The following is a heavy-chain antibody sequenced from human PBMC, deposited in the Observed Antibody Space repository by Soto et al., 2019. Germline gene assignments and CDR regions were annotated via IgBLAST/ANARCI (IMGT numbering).Heavy chain of an antibody. CDR2: IYYSGST. Sequence: SETLSLTCTVSGGSTNGYYWSWIRQPPGKGLEWIGYIYYSGSTKYNPSLRSRVTMSVDTSKNQFSLKLTSVTAADTAVYYCARVGERWQYIDWFYYLDYWGQGTRVTVSS. V-gene: IGHV4-59*01. CDR1: GGSTNGYY. J-gene: IGHJ4*02. D-gene: IGHD3-9*01. CDR3: ARVGERWQYIDWFYYLDY.